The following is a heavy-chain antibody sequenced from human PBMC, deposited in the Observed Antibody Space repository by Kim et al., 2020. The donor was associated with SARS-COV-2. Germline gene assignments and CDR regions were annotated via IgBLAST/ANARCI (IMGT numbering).Heavy chain of an antibody. J-gene: IGHJ6*04. D-gene: IGHD1-26*01. V-gene: IGHV4-39*01. CDR3: ARIYYPYFCLDV. Sequence: YYNPSLKSRVTLSADTSKNEVSLSLTSVTAADTAVYYCARIYYPYFCLDVCDKGTSVTVSS.